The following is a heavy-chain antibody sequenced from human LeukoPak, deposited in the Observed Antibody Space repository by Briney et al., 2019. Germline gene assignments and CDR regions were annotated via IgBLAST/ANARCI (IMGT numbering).Heavy chain of an antibody. CDR1: GFTFSSYA. CDR2: IIGSGGST. D-gene: IGHD4/OR15-4a*01. J-gene: IGHJ6*03. Sequence: PGGSLRLSCAASGFTFSSYAMSWVRQAPGKGLEWVSAIIGSGGSTYYADSVKGRFTISRDNSKNTLYLQMNSLRAEDTAVYYCAKVGSAGAYYYYYMDVWGKGTTVTVSS. CDR3: AKVGSAGAYYYYYMDV. V-gene: IGHV3-23*01.